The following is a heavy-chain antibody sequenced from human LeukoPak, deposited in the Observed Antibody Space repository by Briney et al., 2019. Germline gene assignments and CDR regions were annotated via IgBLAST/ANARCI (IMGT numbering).Heavy chain of an antibody. D-gene: IGHD1-26*01. CDR2: ISGSAYNT. J-gene: IGHJ4*02. CDR1: GFTFSSYG. CDR3: AKHSGSYFIYYVDS. Sequence: GGSLRLSCAASGFTFSSYGMSWVRQAPGKGLEWVSTISGSAYNTYYADSVKGRFTISRDNSANTLYLQMNSLRAEDTALYYCAKHSGSYFIYYVDSWGQGTLVTVSS. V-gene: IGHV3-23*01.